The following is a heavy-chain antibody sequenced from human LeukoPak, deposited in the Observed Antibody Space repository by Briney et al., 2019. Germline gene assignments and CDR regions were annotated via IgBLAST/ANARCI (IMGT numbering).Heavy chain of an antibody. Sequence: PGGCLSLSCAASGFIFSDYYMSWIRQAPGKGLGWVSYISTRSSYRDYADSVKGRFTISGDNAKNSLYLQMNRLRAEDTAVYYCARTKYDSSGYYPDYWGQGTLVTVSS. CDR2: ISTRSSYR. CDR3: ARTKYDSSGYYPDY. CDR1: GFIFSDYY. J-gene: IGHJ4*02. D-gene: IGHD3-22*01. V-gene: IGHV3-11*06.